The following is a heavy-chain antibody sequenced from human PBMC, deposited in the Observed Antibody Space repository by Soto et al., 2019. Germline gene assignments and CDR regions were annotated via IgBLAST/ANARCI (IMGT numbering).Heavy chain of an antibody. D-gene: IGHD3-9*01. CDR1: GYTFTGYY. CDR2: INPNSGNT. Sequence: ASVKVSCKASGYTFTGYYMHWVRQAPGQGLEWMGWINPNSGNTDYAQKFQGRVTMTRNTSISTAYMELSSLRSEDTAVYYCARAIYDILTGYYLMDVWGKGTTVTVSS. V-gene: IGHV1-2*02. CDR3: ARAIYDILTGYYLMDV. J-gene: IGHJ6*04.